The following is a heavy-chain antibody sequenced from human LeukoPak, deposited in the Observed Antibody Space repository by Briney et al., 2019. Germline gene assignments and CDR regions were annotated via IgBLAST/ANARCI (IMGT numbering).Heavy chain of an antibody. CDR1: GDSVSSNSAA. J-gene: IGHJ5*02. CDR3: AREAYSSSWYGSDWFDP. D-gene: IGHD6-13*01. CDR2: TYYRSKWYN. V-gene: IGHV6-1*01. Sequence: SQTLSLTCAISGDSVSSNSAAWNWIRQSPSRGLEWLGRTYYRSKWYNDYAVSVKSRITINPDTSKNQFSLQLNSVTPEDTAVYYCAREAYSSSWYGSDWFDPWGQGTLVTVSS.